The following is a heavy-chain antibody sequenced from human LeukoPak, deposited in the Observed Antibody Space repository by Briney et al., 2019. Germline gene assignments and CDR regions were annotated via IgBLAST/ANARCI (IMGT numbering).Heavy chain of an antibody. D-gene: IGHD3-3*01. CDR3: ARHLKKAFGVVIPRPNWFDP. CDR2: LYYTAST. J-gene: IGHJ5*02. V-gene: IGHV4-39*01. CDR1: CGSTSSSSYY. Sequence: SETPSLTCTVSCGSTSSSSYYWGWIRQPPGNELERLGGLYYTASTYYDPSLKRRVTISVDTSKNQFSLKLSSVTAADTAVYYCARHLKKAFGVVIPRPNWFDPWGQGTLVTVSS.